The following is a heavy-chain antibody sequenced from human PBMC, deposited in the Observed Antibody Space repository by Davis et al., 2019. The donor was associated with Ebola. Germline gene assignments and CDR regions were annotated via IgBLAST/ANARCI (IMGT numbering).Heavy chain of an antibody. CDR3: AIEQPGHYWYFDL. Sequence: KVSCKVSGYTFSKYWIGWVRQMPGKGLEWMGVIFPGDSDTRYSPSFQGQVTISADKSINTAYLQWSSLKASDTAMYYCAIEQPGHYWYFDLWGRGTLVTVSS. D-gene: IGHD1/OR15-1a*01. CDR1: GYTFSKYW. V-gene: IGHV5-51*01. CDR2: IFPGDSDT. J-gene: IGHJ2*01.